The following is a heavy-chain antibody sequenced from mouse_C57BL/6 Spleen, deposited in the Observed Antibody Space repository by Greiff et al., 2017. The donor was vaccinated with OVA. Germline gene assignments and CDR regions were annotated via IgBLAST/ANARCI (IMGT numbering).Heavy chain of an antibody. V-gene: IGHV1-22*01. CDR1: GYTFTDYN. J-gene: IGHJ4*01. CDR2: INPNNGGT. Sequence: VQLKQPGPELVKPGASVKMSCKASGYTFTDYNMHWVKQSHGKSLEWIGYINPNNGGTSYNQKFKGKATLTVNKSSSTAYMELRSLTSEDSAVYYCARGTYYYGYAMDYWGQGTSVTVSS. CDR3: ARGTYYYGYAMDY. D-gene: IGHD1-1*01.